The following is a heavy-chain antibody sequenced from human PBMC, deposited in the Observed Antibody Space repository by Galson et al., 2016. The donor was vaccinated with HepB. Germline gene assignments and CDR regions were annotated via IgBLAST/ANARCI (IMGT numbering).Heavy chain of an antibody. J-gene: IGHJ4*02. D-gene: IGHD2-21*01. CDR2: ISYSRTT. CDR1: GGSVSSGSYY. Sequence: SETLSLTCSVSGGSVSSGSYYWSWLRQPPGQGLEWIGYISYSRTTNYNPSLQSRVSISIDTSQNQFSLQLSSVTAADSAVYYCTRGAKGVVGAADSWGRGTLVIVSS. V-gene: IGHV4-61*01. CDR3: TRGAKGVVGAADS.